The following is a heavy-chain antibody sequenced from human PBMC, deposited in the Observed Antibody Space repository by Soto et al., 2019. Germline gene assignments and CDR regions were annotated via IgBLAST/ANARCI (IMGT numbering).Heavy chain of an antibody. CDR3: ASGLSGDKVDQ. Sequence: PSETLSLTCTVSGGSISDGAYYWSWIRQPPGKGLEWIGHIYNSGNTYNNPSLRSRLTISLDTSKSQFSLNLNSVTAADTAVYYCASGLSGDKVDQWGQGTLVIVSS. D-gene: IGHD2-21*01. J-gene: IGHJ4*02. CDR1: GGSISDGAYY. CDR2: IYNSGNT. V-gene: IGHV4-30-4*01.